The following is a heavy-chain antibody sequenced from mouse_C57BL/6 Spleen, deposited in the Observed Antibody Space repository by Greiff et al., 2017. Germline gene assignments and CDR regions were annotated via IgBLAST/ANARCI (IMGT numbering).Heavy chain of an antibody. V-gene: IGHV2-2*01. CDR2: IWSGGST. CDR3: ATSYYYSMDY. CDR1: GFSLTSYG. J-gene: IGHJ4*01. Sequence: VQLKESGPGLVQPSQTLSITCTVSGFSLTSYGVNWVRQSPGKGLEWLGVIWSGGSTDYNAAYISGLSISKDNSKSKVFFKKNSLQADDTAVYYCATSYYYSMDYWGQGTTVTVSS.